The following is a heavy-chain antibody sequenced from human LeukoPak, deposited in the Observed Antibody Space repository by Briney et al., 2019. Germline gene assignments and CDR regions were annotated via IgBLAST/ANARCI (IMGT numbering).Heavy chain of an antibody. D-gene: IGHD3-16*01. CDR2: ISGSGGNT. Sequence: GGSLRLSCAASGFTFSSYAMSWVRQAPGKGLEWVSTISGSGGNTYYADSVKGRFTISRDNSKNTLYLQMNSLRAEDTAVYSCAKGGKPPRFDYWGQGTLVTVSS. CDR1: GFTFSSYA. V-gene: IGHV3-23*01. CDR3: AKGGKPPRFDY. J-gene: IGHJ4*02.